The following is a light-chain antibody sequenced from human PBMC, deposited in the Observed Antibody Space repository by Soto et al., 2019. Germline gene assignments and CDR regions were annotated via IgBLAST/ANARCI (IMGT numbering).Light chain of an antibody. CDR1: QSLVYSDGDTY. CDR3: MQNTHWPIT. J-gene: IGKJ5*01. Sequence: VMMAQSPLSLPVTLGQPASISCSSSQSLVYSDGDTYLSWVQQRPGQSPRRLLSQVSNRDSGVPDSISGRGSGTDFTLKISSVEADDVAVYYCMQNTHWPITFGQGTRLEIK. V-gene: IGKV2-30*01. CDR2: QVS.